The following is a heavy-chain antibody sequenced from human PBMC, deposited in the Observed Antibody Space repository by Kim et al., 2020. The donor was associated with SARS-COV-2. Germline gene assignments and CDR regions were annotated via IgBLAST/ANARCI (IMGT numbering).Heavy chain of an antibody. J-gene: IGHJ6*02. V-gene: IGHV4-34*01. D-gene: IGHD5-12*01. CDR1: GGSFSGYY. CDR3: AGGKWLRFGLSYGMDV. CDR2: INHSGST. Sequence: SETLSLTCAVYGGSFSGYYWSWIRQPPGKGLEWIGEINHSGSTNYNPSLKSRVTISVDTSKNQFSLKLSSVTAADTAVYYCAGGKWLRFGLSYGMDVWGQGTTVTVSS.